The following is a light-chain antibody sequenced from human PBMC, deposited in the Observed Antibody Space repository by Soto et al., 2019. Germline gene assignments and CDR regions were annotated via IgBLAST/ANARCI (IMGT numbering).Light chain of an antibody. CDR2: EAS. Sequence: DIQMTQSPSTLSASVGDRVTITCRTSQSISDWLAWYQQKPGKAPKLLIYEASNLESGVPSRFSGSVSGTEFTLTISSLQPDDFASYYCQHYNSDSPTFGQGTKVETK. CDR3: QHYNSDSPT. J-gene: IGKJ1*01. V-gene: IGKV1-5*03. CDR1: QSISDW.